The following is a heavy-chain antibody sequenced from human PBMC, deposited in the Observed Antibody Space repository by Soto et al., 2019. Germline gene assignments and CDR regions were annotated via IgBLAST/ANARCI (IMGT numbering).Heavy chain of an antibody. V-gene: IGHV4-39*01. CDR3: ARLHAGYADFDY. CDR1: GGSISSSSYY. CDR2: IYYSGST. Sequence: SETLSLTCTVSGGSISSSSYYWGWIRQPPGKGLEWIGSIYYSGSTYYNPSLKSRVTISVDTSKNQFSLKLSSVTAADTAVYYCARLHAGYADFDYWGQGTLVTVSS. J-gene: IGHJ4*02. D-gene: IGHD1-1*01.